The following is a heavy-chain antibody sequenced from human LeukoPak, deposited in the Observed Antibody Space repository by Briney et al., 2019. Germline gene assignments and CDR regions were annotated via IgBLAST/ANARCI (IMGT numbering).Heavy chain of an antibody. Sequence: SETLSLTCTVSGGSISSYYWSWIRQPPGMGLEWIGYIYYSGSTNYNPSLKSRVTISVDTSKNQFSLKLSSVTAADTAVYYCARDPGYSSGWYFDYWGQGTLVTVSS. V-gene: IGHV4-59*01. D-gene: IGHD6-19*01. CDR2: IYYSGST. CDR3: ARDPGYSSGWYFDY. J-gene: IGHJ4*02. CDR1: GGSISSYY.